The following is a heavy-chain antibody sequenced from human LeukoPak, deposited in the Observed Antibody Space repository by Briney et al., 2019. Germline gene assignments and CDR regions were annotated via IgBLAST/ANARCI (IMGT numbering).Heavy chain of an antibody. CDR3: ARDPPKNFWSGYPDI. D-gene: IGHD3-3*01. J-gene: IGHJ3*02. CDR2: IYTSGST. Sequence: SQTLSLTCTVSGGSISSGSYYWSWIRQPAGKGLEWIGRIYTSGSTNYNPSLKSRVTISVDTSKNQFSLKLSSVTAADTAVYYCARDPPKNFWSGYPDIWGQGTMVTVSS. CDR1: GGSISSGSYY. V-gene: IGHV4-61*02.